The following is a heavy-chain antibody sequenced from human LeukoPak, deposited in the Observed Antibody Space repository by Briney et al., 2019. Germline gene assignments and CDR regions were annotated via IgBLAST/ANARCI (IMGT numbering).Heavy chain of an antibody. CDR1: GFSLSASGMC. CDR2: IDWDDDK. Sequence: SGPALVKPTQTLTLTCTFSGFSLSASGMCVSWIRQPPGKALEWLARIDWDDDKYYSTSLKTRLTISKDTSKNQVVLTMTNMDPVDTATYYCARPRYCSTTSDTYFDYWGQGTLVTVSS. J-gene: IGHJ4*02. D-gene: IGHD2-2*01. CDR3: ARPRYCSTTSDTYFDY. V-gene: IGHV2-70*11.